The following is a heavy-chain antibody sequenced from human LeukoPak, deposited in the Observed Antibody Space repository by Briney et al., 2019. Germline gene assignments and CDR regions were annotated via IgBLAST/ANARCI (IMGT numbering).Heavy chain of an antibody. CDR3: ARAPHSSSSYR. D-gene: IGHD6-6*01. CDR2: ISGSGGST. CDR1: GFTFSSYA. J-gene: IGHJ5*02. Sequence: GGSLRLSCAASGFTFSSYAMSWVRQAPGKGLEWVSAISGSGGSTYYADSVKGRFTISRDNSKNTLYLQMNSLRAEDTAVYYCARAPHSSSSYRWGQGTLVTVSS. V-gene: IGHV3-23*01.